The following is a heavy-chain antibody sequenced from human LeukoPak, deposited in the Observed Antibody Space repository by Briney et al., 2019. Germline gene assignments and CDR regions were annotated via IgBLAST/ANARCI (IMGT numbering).Heavy chain of an antibody. J-gene: IGHJ6*03. V-gene: IGHV3-53*01. D-gene: IGHD5-24*01. Sequence: TGGSLRLSCAASGFTVSSNYMNWVRQAPGKGLEWVSVIYSGGSTYYADSVKGRFAISRDNSKNTLYLQMNSLRAEDTAVYYCAGRHQMSHYYHMDVWGKGTTVTVSS. CDR1: GFTVSSNY. CDR3: AGRHQMSHYYHMDV. CDR2: IYSGGST.